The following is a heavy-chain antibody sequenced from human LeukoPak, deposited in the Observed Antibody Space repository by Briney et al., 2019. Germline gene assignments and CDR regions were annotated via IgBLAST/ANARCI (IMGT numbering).Heavy chain of an antibody. CDR3: ARAVDLVAIFDY. CDR1: GFTFSSYA. V-gene: IGHV3-23*01. CDR2: ISGSGGST. J-gene: IGHJ4*02. Sequence: GGSLRLSCAASGFTFSSYAMSWVRQAPGKGLEWVSAISGSGGSTYYADSVKGRFTISRENSKNTLYVEMNSLRAEDTAVYYCARAVDLVAIFDYWGQGTLVTVSS. D-gene: IGHD5-12*01.